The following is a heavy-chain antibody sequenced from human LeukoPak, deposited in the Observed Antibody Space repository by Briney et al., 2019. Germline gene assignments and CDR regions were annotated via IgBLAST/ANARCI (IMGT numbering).Heavy chain of an antibody. D-gene: IGHD4-23*01. CDR3: AGDYGGNSYRFDY. J-gene: IGHJ4*02. CDR1: GGTFSSYA. Sequence: GSSVKVSCKASGGTFSSYAISWVRQAPGQGLEWMGRIIPILGIANYAQKLQGRVTMTTDTSTSTAYMELRSLRSDDTAVYYCAGDYGGNSYRFDYWGQGTLVTVSS. V-gene: IGHV1-69*04. CDR2: IIPILGIA.